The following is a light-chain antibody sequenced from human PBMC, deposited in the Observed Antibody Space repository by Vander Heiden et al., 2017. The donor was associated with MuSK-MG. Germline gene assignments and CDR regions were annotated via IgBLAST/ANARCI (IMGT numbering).Light chain of an antibody. CDR2: EDN. Sequence: NSMLTQPHSVSESPGQTVTISCTGSSGSIASNYVQWYQQRPGSAPTIVIYEDNQRPSGVTDRVSGSIDSSSNSASLTISGLRTEDEADYYCQSYDSSNRGVVFGGGTKLTVL. CDR1: SGSIASNY. CDR3: QSYDSSNRGVV. J-gene: IGLJ2*01. V-gene: IGLV6-57*02.